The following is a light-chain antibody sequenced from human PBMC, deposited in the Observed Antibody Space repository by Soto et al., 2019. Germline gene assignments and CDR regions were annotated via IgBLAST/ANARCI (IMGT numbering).Light chain of an antibody. CDR1: QSVSSN. Sequence: EIVMTQSPATLSVSPGERATLSCRASQSVSSNLAWYQQKPGQAPRLLIYGASTRATGIPARFSGSGSATESPLTISSLQSEDFAVYYRQQYNHWWTFGQGTKVEIK. J-gene: IGKJ1*01. CDR3: QQYNHWWT. CDR2: GAS. V-gene: IGKV3-15*01.